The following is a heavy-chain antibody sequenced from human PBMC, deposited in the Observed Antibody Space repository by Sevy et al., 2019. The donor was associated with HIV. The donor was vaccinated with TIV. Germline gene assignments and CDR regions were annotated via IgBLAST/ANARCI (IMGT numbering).Heavy chain of an antibody. J-gene: IGHJ6*02. CDR1: GFTFSDYY. CDR2: INNSSRFI. D-gene: IGHD3-3*01. V-gene: IGHV3-11*03. CDR3: ARRPDLGVVILTGVLDV. Sequence: GGSLRLSCAASGFTFSDYYMSWIRQAPGKGPEWVSYINNSSRFINYVDSVKGRFTIFRDNSRNTVYLQMNSLRAEDTAVYYCARRPDLGVVILTGVLDVWGQGTTVTVSS.